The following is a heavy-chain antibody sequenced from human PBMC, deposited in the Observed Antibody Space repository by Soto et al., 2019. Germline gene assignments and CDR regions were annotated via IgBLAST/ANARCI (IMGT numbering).Heavy chain of an antibody. J-gene: IGHJ6*02. CDR1: GFTFSSYG. CDR3: ARDLYGSGSDGMDV. D-gene: IGHD3-10*01. CDR2: IWYDGSNK. V-gene: IGHV3-33*01. Sequence: GGSLRLSCAASGFTFSSYGMHWVRQAPGKGLEWVAVIWYDGSNKYYADSVKGRFTISRDNSKNTLYLQMNSLRAEDTAVYYCARDLYGSGSDGMDVWGQGSTVTVSS.